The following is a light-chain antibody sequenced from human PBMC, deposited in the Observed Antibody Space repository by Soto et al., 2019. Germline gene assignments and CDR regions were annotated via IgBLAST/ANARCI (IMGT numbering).Light chain of an antibody. CDR2: GAS. Sequence: EIVMTQSPATLSVSPGERATLSCRASQSVRSTYLAWYQQKPGQAPRLLIYGASSRATGIPDRFSGSGSGTDFTLTISRLETEEFAVYYCQQYGSSRPTFGQGTKVDIK. CDR3: QQYGSSRPT. V-gene: IGKV3-20*01. J-gene: IGKJ1*01. CDR1: QSVRSTY.